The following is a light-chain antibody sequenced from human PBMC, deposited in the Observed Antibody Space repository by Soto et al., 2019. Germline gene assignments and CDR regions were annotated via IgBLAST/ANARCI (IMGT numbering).Light chain of an antibody. CDR2: EVI. Sequence: QSVLTQPASVSGSPGESITISFTGTISDVGGYNYVSWYQQHPGKAPKLMIYEVINRPSGVSNRFSGSNSGNTASLTISGLQAEDEADYYCGSWTTYRPYVFATGTKV. CDR3: GSWTTYRPYV. CDR1: ISDVGGYNY. J-gene: IGLJ1*01. V-gene: IGLV2-14*01.